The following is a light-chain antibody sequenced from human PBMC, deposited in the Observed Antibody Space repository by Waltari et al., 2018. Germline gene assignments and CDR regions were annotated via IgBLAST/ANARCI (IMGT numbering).Light chain of an antibody. CDR3: QQHGSFPRT. Sequence: EMVLMQSPGTLSLSPGERATLSCRTSQNVIHNYLAWFQQKPGQVPSLLIYATSHRATGIPDRFSGSGSGTDFTLTISRLEPEDFAVYYCQQHGSFPRTFGQGTKVEI. CDR1: QNVIHNY. V-gene: IGKV3-20*01. J-gene: IGKJ1*01. CDR2: ATS.